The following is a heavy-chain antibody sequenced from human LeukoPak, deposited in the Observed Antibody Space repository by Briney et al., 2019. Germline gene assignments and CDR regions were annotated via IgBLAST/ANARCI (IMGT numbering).Heavy chain of an antibody. CDR2: IYYSGST. CDR1: GGSISSSSYY. CDR3: ARRRSSGWTNWFDP. D-gene: IGHD6-19*01. Sequence: PSETLSLTCAVSGGSISSSSYYWGWIRQPPGKGLEWIGSIYYSGSTYYNPSLKSRVTISVDTSKNQFSLKLSSVTAADTAVYYCARRRSSGWTNWFDPWGQGTLVTVSS. J-gene: IGHJ5*02. V-gene: IGHV4-39*01.